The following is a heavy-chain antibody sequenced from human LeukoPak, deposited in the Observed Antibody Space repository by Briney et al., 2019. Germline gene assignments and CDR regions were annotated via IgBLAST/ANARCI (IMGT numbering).Heavy chain of an antibody. CDR2: IRYDGSNK. CDR3: ASGGGATRSGYAFDM. CDR1: GFTFSSYG. V-gene: IGHV3-30*02. D-gene: IGHD1-26*01. J-gene: IGHJ3*02. Sequence: GGSLRLSCAASGFTFSSYGMHWVRQAPGKGLEWVAFIRYDGSNKYYADSVKGRFTISRDNAKNSLYLQMNSLRAEDTAVYYCASGGGATRSGYAFDMWGQGTLVTVSS.